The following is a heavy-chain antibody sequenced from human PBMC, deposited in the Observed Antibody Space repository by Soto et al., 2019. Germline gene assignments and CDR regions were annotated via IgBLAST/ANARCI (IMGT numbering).Heavy chain of an antibody. J-gene: IGHJ4*02. Sequence: GGSLRLSCAASGFTFSSYSMNWVRQAPGKGLEWVSSISSSSSYIYYADSVKGRFTISRDNAKNSLYLQMNSLRAEDTAVYYCAIQDSSGYPPSDYWGQGXLVTVYS. CDR2: ISSSSSYI. D-gene: IGHD3-22*01. CDR1: GFTFSSYS. V-gene: IGHV3-21*01. CDR3: AIQDSSGYPPSDY.